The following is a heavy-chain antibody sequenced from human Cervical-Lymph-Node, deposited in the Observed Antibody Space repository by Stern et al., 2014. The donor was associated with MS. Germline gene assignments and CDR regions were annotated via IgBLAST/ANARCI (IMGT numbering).Heavy chain of an antibody. D-gene: IGHD3-22*01. Sequence: QVQLVQSGAAVKKPGSSVKVSCKASGGTFSSYAISWVRQAPGQGLEWMGGITPIFGTANYAQKFQGRVTITAAESTSTAYMELSSLRSEDTAVYYCARDRYYDSSGTFDYWGQGTLVTVSS. CDR1: GGTFSSYA. CDR3: ARDRYYDSSGTFDY. V-gene: IGHV1-69*01. J-gene: IGHJ4*02. CDR2: ITPIFGTA.